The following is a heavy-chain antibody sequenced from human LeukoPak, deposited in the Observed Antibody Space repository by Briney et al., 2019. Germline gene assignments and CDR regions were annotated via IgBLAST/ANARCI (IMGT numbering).Heavy chain of an antibody. CDR2: ISGSGGST. Sequence: GGSLRLSCAVSGFTFSSYAMSWVRQAPGKGLEWVSAISGSGGSTYYADSVKGRFTISRDNSKNTLYLQMNSLRAEDTAVYYSAKDRRSVTASVNYWGQGTLVTVSS. J-gene: IGHJ4*02. CDR3: AKDRRSVTASVNY. D-gene: IGHD2-21*02. V-gene: IGHV3-23*01. CDR1: GFTFSSYA.